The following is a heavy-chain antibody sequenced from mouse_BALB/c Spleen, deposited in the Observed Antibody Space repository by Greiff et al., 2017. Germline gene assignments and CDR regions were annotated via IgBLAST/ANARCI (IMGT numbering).Heavy chain of an antibody. CDR2: IDPSDSYT. V-gene: IGHV1-69*02. CDR3: ARYGNSRYAMDY. CDR1: GYTFTSYW. J-gene: IGHJ4*01. D-gene: IGHD2-1*01. Sequence: QVQLQQPGAELVKPGASVKLSCKASGYTFTSYWMHWVKQRPGQGLEWIGEIDPSDSYTNYNQKFKGKATLTVDKSSSTAYMQLSSLTSEDSAVYYCARYGNSRYAMDYWGQGTSVTVSS.